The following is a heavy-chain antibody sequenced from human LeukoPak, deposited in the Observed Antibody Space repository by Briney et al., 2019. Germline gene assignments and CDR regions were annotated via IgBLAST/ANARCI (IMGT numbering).Heavy chain of an antibody. Sequence: PWGSLRLSCAASGFTFSGYDFHWVRQATGRGLEWVSAIGTVGDTHYLDSVKGRFTISRENAKNSLYLQMNSLRAGDTAVYYCARETGDVLLGAFDIWGQGTMVTVSS. CDR1: GFTFSGYD. CDR2: IGTVGDT. CDR3: ARETGDVLLGAFDI. J-gene: IGHJ3*02. D-gene: IGHD3-9*01. V-gene: IGHV3-13*04.